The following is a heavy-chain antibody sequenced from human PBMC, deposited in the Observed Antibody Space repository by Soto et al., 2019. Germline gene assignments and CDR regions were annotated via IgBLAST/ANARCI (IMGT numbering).Heavy chain of an antibody. CDR2: INPNSGGT. J-gene: IGHJ6*02. D-gene: IGHD6-19*01. CDR3: ARDGVSCIAVDRFKYYYYYGMDV. Sequence: ASVKVSCKASGYTFTGYYMHWVRQAPGQGLEWMGWINPNSGGTNYAQKFQGWVTMTRDTSISTAYMELSRLRSDDTAVYYCARDGVSCIAVDRFKYYYYYGMDVWGQGTTATVSS. CDR1: GYTFTGYY. V-gene: IGHV1-2*04.